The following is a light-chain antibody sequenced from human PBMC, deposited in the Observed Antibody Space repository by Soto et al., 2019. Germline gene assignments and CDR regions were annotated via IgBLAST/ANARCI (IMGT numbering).Light chain of an antibody. CDR3: QQYDSYSAT. CDR1: ERRIGW. V-gene: IGKV1-5*01. J-gene: IGKJ1*01. Sequence: DIQMTQSTSTLSASVGDSVTITCRASERRIGWLAWYQQKPRIPPKLLIYDVSALIRGVPSRFSGSGSGTEFNLTISILQPDDFATYYCQQYDSYSATFGQGTKVEVK. CDR2: DVS.